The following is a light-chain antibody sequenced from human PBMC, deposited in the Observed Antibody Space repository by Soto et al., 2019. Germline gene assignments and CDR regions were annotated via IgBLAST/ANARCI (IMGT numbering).Light chain of an antibody. J-gene: IGKJ4*01. CDR1: QSVSSY. V-gene: IGKV3-11*01. CDR3: QQRSNWPLT. CDR2: DAS. Sequence: EIVLTQSPSGLSLSPGERSTLSCRASQSVSSYLAWYQQKPGQAPRLLIYDASNRATGIPARFSGSGSGTDFTLTISSLEPEDFAVYYCQQRSNWPLTFGGGTKVDIK.